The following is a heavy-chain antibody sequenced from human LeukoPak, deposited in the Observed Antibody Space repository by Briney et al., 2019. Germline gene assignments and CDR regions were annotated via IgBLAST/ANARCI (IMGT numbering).Heavy chain of an antibody. CDR1: GYTFTSYD. CDR2: MNPNSGNT. Sequence: SVKVSCKASGYTFTSYDINWVRQATGQGLEWMGWMNPNSGNTGYAQKFQGRVTMTRNTSISTAYMEAYMELSSLRSEDTAVYYCARVWSPYYFDYWGQGTLVTVSS. J-gene: IGHJ4*02. V-gene: IGHV1-8*01. CDR3: ARVWSPYYFDY. D-gene: IGHD2-21*01.